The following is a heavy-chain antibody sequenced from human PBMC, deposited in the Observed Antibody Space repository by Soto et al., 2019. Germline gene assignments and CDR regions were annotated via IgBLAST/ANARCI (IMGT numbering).Heavy chain of an antibody. Sequence: SETLSLTCTVSGGSFSPNYWSWIRRPPGKGLEWIGYIYHSGSTYYNPSLKSRVTISVDRSKNQFSLKLSSVTAADTAVYYCARAHYGDYGYGMHVWGQGTTVTVSS. CDR3: ARAHYGDYGYGMHV. D-gene: IGHD4-17*01. J-gene: IGHJ6*02. CDR2: IYHSGST. V-gene: IGHV4-59*12. CDR1: GGSFSPNY.